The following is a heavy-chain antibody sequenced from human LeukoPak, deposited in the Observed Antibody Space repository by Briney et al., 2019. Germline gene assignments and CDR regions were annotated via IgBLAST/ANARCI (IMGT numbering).Heavy chain of an antibody. CDR3: ARDSEDGDDAFDI. V-gene: IGHV4-61*02. D-gene: IGHD4-17*01. Sequence: SQTLSLTCTVSGGSISSGSYYWSWIRQPAGKGLEWIGRIYTSGSTNYNPPLKSRVTISVDTSKNQFSLKLSSVTAADTAVYYCARDSEDGDDAFDIWGQGTMVTVSS. CDR1: GGSISSGSYY. CDR2: IYTSGST. J-gene: IGHJ3*02.